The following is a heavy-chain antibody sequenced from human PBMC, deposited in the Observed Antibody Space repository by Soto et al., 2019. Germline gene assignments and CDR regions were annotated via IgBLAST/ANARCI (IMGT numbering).Heavy chain of an antibody. J-gene: IGHJ6*02. D-gene: IGHD3-22*01. CDR1: GGSISSGGYY. Sequence: SETLSLTCTVSGGSISSGGYYWSWIRQHPGKGLEWIGYIYYSGSTYYNPSLKSRVTISVDTSKNQFSLKLSSVTAADTAVYYCARDRGVTYYYDSSGHPLGYYYYGMDVWGQGTTVTVS. CDR2: IYYSGST. CDR3: ARDRGVTYYYDSSGHPLGYYYYGMDV. V-gene: IGHV4-31*03.